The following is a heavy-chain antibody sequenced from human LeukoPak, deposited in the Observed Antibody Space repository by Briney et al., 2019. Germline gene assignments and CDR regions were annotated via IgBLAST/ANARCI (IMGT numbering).Heavy chain of an antibody. J-gene: IGHJ4*02. CDR3: ARSGLFSGYEIDY. V-gene: IGHV1-69*04. CDR1: GYTFTSYG. D-gene: IGHD5-12*01. Sequence: SVKVSCKASGYTFTSYGISWVRQAPGQGLEWMGRIIPILGIANYAQKFQGRVTITADKSTSTAYMELSSLRSEDTAVYYCARSGLFSGYEIDYWGQGTLVTVSS. CDR2: IIPILGIA.